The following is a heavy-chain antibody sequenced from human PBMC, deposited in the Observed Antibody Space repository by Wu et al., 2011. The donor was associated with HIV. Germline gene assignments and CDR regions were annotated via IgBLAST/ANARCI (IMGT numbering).Heavy chain of an antibody. CDR1: GGTFSSYA. Sequence: QVQLVQSGAEVKKPGSSVKVSCKASGGTFSSYAISWVRQAPGQGLEWMGRIIPIFGTANYAQKFQGRVTITADESTSTAYMELSSLRSEDTAVYYYARDPSSGGITYEGWWGRVTVVDVVGPKGPRS. V-gene: IGHV1-69*18. CDR3: ARDPSSGGITYEGWWGRVTVVDV. CDR2: IIPIFGTA. J-gene: IGHJ6*02. D-gene: IGHD3-16*01.